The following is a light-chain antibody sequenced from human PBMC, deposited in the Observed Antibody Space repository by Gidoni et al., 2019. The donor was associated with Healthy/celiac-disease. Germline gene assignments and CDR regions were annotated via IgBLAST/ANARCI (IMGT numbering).Light chain of an antibody. CDR3: AAWDDSLNAWV. CDR2: SNN. V-gene: IGLV1-44*01. Sequence: QSVLTQPPSASGTPVQRVTISCSGSSSHIGSNTLNWYQQLPGTAPKLLIYSNNQRPSGVPDRFSGSKSGTSASLAISGLQSEDEADYYCAAWDDSLNAWVFGGGTKLTVL. J-gene: IGLJ3*02. CDR1: SSHIGSNT.